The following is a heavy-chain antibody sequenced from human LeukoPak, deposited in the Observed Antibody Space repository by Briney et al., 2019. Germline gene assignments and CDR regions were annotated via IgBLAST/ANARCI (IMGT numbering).Heavy chain of an antibody. D-gene: IGHD2-15*01. V-gene: IGHV1-2*02. Sequence: ASVKVSCKASGYTFTGYYMHWVRQAPGQGLEWMGWINPNSGGTNYAQKFQGRVTMTRDTSISTAYMELSRLRSDDTAVYYCARVTVGVVAASYFDYWGQETLVTVSS. J-gene: IGHJ4*02. CDR1: GYTFTGYY. CDR2: INPNSGGT. CDR3: ARVTVGVVAASYFDY.